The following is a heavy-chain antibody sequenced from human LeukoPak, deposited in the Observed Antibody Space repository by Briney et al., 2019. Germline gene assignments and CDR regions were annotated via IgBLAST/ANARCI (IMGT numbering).Heavy chain of an antibody. J-gene: IGHJ4*02. Sequence: ASVKVSCKASGYTFNAYGINRVRQAPGQGLEWMGWISAYSGNTNYAQNLQGRVIMTTDTSTSTAYMELRSLRSDDTAVYYCARGRPGSVRAPTNYWGQGTLVTVSS. CDR2: ISAYSGNT. D-gene: IGHD1-14*01. V-gene: IGHV1-18*01. CDR3: ARGRPGSVRAPTNY. CDR1: GYTFNAYG.